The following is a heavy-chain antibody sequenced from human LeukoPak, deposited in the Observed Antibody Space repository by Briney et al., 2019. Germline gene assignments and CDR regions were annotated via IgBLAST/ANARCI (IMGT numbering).Heavy chain of an antibody. J-gene: IGHJ4*02. D-gene: IGHD5-12*01. CDR1: GYTFTSYY. CDR2: ISPNSGGT. Sequence: AASVKVSCKASGYTFTSYYMHWVRQAPGQGLEWMGWISPNSGGTNYAQKFQGRVTMTRDTSSSTAYMELSRLRSDDTAVYYCARESVATAFDYWGQGTLVTVSS. V-gene: IGHV1-2*02. CDR3: ARESVATAFDY.